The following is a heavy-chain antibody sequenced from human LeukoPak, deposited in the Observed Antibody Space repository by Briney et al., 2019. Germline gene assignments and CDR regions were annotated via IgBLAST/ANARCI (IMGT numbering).Heavy chain of an antibody. V-gene: IGHV5-51*01. CDR3: ARKGYCTSSRCHYGMDV. Sequence: GESLKISCKGFGNSFTSYWIAWVRQMPGKGLEWMGIIYPGDSDIRYGPAFQGQVTISADKSENTAYLQWSSLKASDTAMYYCARKGYCTSSRCHYGMDVWGQGTTVTVSS. D-gene: IGHD2-2*01. CDR1: GNSFTSYW. J-gene: IGHJ6*02. CDR2: IYPGDSDI.